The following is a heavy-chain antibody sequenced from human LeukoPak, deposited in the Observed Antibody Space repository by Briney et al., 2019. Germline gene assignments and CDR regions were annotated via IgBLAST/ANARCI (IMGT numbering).Heavy chain of an antibody. CDR1: GFTFSSYG. CDR3: AKSNYGDSSYYYGMDV. J-gene: IGHJ6*02. CDR2: ISYDGSNK. Sequence: GGSLRLSCAASGFTFSSYGMHWVRQAPGKGLGWVAVISYDGSNKYYADSVKGRFTISRDNSKNTLYLQMNSLRAEDTAVYYCAKSNYGDSSYYYGMDVWGQGTTVTVSS. V-gene: IGHV3-30*18. D-gene: IGHD4-17*01.